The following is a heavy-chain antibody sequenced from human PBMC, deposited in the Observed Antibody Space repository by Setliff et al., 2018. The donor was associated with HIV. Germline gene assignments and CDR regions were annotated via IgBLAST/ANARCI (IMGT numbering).Heavy chain of an antibody. J-gene: IGHJ5*02. D-gene: IGHD2-15*01. V-gene: IGHV4-39*07. CDR2: IYYSGGT. CDR1: GGSISSSSYY. Sequence: SETLSLTCTVSGGSISSSSYYWGWIRQPPGKGLEWIGSIYYSGGTYYNPSLKSRVTISVDMSKNQFSLKLSSVTAADTAVYYCAGGPGYCSGGTCYPGGWFDPWGQGTLVTVSS. CDR3: AGGPGYCSGGTCYPGGWFDP.